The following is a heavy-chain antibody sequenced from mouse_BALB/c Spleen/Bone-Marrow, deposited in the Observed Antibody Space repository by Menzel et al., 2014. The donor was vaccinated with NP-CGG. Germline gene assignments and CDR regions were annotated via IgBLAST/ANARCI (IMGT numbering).Heavy chain of an antibody. J-gene: IGHJ2*01. V-gene: IGHV5-9-4*01. CDR3: ARDSSGYFDY. Sequence: DVMLVEPGGGLVKPGGSLKLSCAASGFTFSYYGMSWVRQSPEKRLEWVAEISSGGSYTYYPDTVTGRFTISRDNAKNTLYLEMSSLRSEDTAMYYCARDSSGYFDYWGQGTTLTVSS. CDR1: GFTFSYYG. CDR2: ISSGGSYT. D-gene: IGHD3-1*01.